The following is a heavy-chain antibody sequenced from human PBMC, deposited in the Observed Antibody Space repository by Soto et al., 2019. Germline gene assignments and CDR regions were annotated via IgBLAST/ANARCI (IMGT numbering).Heavy chain of an antibody. Sequence: QVQLVESGGGVVQPGRSLRLSCAASGFAFSGYGIHWFRQAPGKVLEWMAIISYDGGNQYYADSVKGRFTISRDNSKNIADLHMESLRTEDTAVYYCARGTSHYDYWSRNGRNPQYGLDVWVQGTMVTVSS. CDR2: ISYDGGNQ. D-gene: IGHD3-3*01. J-gene: IGHJ6*02. CDR3: ARGTSHYDYWSRNGRNPQYGLDV. CDR1: GFAFSGYG. V-gene: IGHV3-30*03.